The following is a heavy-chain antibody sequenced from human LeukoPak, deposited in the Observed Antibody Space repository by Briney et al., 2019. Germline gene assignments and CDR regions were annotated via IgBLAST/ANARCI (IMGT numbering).Heavy chain of an antibody. CDR1: GFTFSSYE. CDR2: ISGSGGST. Sequence: GGSLRLSCAASGFTFSSYEMNWVRQAPGKGLEWVSAISGSGGSTYYADSVKGRFTISRDNSKNALYLQMNSLRAEDTAVYYCARKPGYSSGWYSSPWGQGTLVTVSS. V-gene: IGHV3-23*01. J-gene: IGHJ4*02. D-gene: IGHD6-19*01. CDR3: ARKPGYSSGWYSSP.